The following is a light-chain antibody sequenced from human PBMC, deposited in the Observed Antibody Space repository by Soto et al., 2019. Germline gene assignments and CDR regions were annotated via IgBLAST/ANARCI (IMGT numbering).Light chain of an antibody. V-gene: IGKV3-15*01. CDR2: RAS. Sequence: IVMTQSPATLSVSPGERATLSCRASQNIYSNIAWYQQRPGQAPRLLIYRASTRATGVPARFSGSGSGTDFTLTISRMEPEDFAVYYCQQYDNAPQTFGQGTKVDI. CDR1: QNIYSN. CDR3: QQYDNAPQT. J-gene: IGKJ2*01.